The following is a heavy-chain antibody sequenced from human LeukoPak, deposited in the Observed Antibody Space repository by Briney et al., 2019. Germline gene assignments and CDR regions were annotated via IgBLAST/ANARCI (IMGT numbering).Heavy chain of an antibody. J-gene: IGHJ4*02. V-gene: IGHV3-48*04. CDR3: ARGPHGGFVIIPTEF. CDR2: ISSSSSTI. CDR1: GFTFSSHS. D-gene: IGHD3-3*01. Sequence: GGSLRLSCAASGFTFSSHSMNWVRQAPGKGLEWVSYISSSSSTIYYADSVKGRFTISRANAKNSLFLQMNSLRAEDTAVYYCARGPHGGFVIIPTEFWGQGTLVTVSS.